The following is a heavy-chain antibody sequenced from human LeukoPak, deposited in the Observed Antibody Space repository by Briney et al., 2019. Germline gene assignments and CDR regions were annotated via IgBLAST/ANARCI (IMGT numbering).Heavy chain of an antibody. CDR3: ARTLEYSSGWHDYYYYYMDV. CDR1: GGTFSSYA. CDR2: IIPIFGTA. J-gene: IGHJ6*03. Sequence: SVKVSCKASGGTFSSYAISWVRQVPGQGLEWMGGIIPIFGTANYAQKFQGRVTITTDESTSTAYMELSSLRSEDTAVYYCARTLEYSSGWHDYYYYYMDVWGKGTTVTVSS. V-gene: IGHV1-69*05. D-gene: IGHD6-19*01.